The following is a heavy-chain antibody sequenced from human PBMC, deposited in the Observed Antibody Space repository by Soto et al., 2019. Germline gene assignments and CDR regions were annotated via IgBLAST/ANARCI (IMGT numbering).Heavy chain of an antibody. CDR3: ARELGGSWYNWFDP. J-gene: IGHJ5*02. D-gene: IGHD2-15*01. CDR1: GFIVSSNS. CDR2: LHSDVST. Sequence: EMQLVQSGGGLIQPGGSLRLSCAVSGFIVSSNSITWVRQAPGQGLEWVSVLHSDVSTYYVDSVKGRFVISRDNSKNTVYLQMNSLRAEDTAIYYCARELGGSWYNWFDPWGQGTLVTVSS. V-gene: IGHV3-53*01.